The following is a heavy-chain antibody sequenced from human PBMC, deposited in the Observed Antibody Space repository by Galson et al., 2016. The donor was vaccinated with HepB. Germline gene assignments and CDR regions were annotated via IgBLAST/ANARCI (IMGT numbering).Heavy chain of an antibody. V-gene: IGHV3-53*01. Sequence: SLRLSCAASGFTASSNYMSWVRQAPGKGLEWVSVIYRGGSTYYADSVKGRFTISRDNSKNTLFLQMNSLRAEDTAVYYCARLRGVPAAHNWFDPWGQGTLVSVSS. CDR2: IYRGGST. J-gene: IGHJ5*02. CDR3: ARLRGVPAAHNWFDP. CDR1: GFTASSNY. D-gene: IGHD2-2*01.